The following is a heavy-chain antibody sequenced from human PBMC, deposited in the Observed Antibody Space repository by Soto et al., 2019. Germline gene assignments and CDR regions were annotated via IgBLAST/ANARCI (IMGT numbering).Heavy chain of an antibody. CDR1: GDSITDYL. V-gene: IGHV4-59*01. CDR2: LSYRRTT. Sequence: SETLSLTCTVSGDSITDYLSNWVRQPPGKRTECIGHLSYRRTTHYNPSIRRRATVSVDASKNQVSLKLRSVTAEDSAVYYCVRGAADVWEVKYLGQGNLV. CDR3: VRGAADVWEVKY. J-gene: IGHJ4*02. D-gene: IGHD1-26*01.